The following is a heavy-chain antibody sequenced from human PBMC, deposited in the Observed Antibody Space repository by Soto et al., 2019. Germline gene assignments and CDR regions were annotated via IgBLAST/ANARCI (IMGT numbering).Heavy chain of an antibody. J-gene: IGHJ6*02. D-gene: IGHD1-26*01. CDR2: IYHSGST. Sequence: QVQLQESGPGLVKPSGTLSLTCVVSGGSISSSNWWSWVRQPPGKGLEWIGEIYHSGSTNYNPSLKSRATXSXDXXKNQFSLKLSSVTAADTAVYYCARVSGSYYYGMDVWGQGTTVTVSS. CDR3: ARVSGSYYYGMDV. V-gene: IGHV4-4*02. CDR1: GGSISSSNW.